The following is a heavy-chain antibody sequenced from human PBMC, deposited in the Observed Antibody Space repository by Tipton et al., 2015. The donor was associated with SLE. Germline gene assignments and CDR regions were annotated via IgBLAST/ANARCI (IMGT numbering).Heavy chain of an antibody. CDR3: ARSFWSDYGESHFYYMDV. V-gene: IGHV4-31*02. J-gene: IGHJ6*03. Sequence: RSLRLSCTVSGGSISSGGYYWSWIRQHPGKGLEWIGYISSSGSTYYNPSLKSRLTISIDMSEKHFSLKLTSVSAADTAVYYCARSFWSDYGESHFYYMDVWGKGTTVTVSS. CDR1: GGSISSGGYY. CDR2: ISSSGST. D-gene: IGHD3-3*01.